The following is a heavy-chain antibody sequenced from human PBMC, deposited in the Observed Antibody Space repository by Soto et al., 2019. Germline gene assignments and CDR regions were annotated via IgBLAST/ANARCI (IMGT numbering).Heavy chain of an antibody. CDR3: ARARGSSGYYPQYYFDY. J-gene: IGHJ4*02. D-gene: IGHD3-22*01. CDR2: IYHSGST. CDR1: GGSISSGGYS. Sequence: QLQLQESGSGLVKPSQTLSLTCAVSGGSISSGGYSWSWIWQPPGKGLEWIGYIYHSGSTYYNPSLKSRVTISVDRSKNQFSLKLSSVTAADTAVYYCARARGSSGYYPQYYFDYWGQGTLVTVSS. V-gene: IGHV4-30-2*01.